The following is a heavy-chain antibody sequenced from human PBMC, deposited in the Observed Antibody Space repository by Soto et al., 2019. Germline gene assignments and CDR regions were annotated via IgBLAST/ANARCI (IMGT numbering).Heavy chain of an antibody. Sequence: PGGSLRLSCAASGFTFSNAWMSWVRQAPGKGLEWVGRIKSKTDGGTTDYAAPVKGRFTISRDDSKNTLYLQMNSLKTEDTAVSYCTTHSPVIGSGIDYYGMDVWGRGATVTVSS. CDR2: IKSKTDGGTT. CDR1: GFTFSNAW. V-gene: IGHV3-15*01. J-gene: IGHJ6*02. D-gene: IGHD2-15*01. CDR3: TTHSPVIGSGIDYYGMDV.